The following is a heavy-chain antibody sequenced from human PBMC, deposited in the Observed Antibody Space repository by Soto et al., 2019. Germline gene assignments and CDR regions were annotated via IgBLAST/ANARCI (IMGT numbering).Heavy chain of an antibody. CDR3: AREEQAGYYDSSGYPYYYYYGMDV. J-gene: IGHJ6*02. CDR1: GFTFSSYG. V-gene: IGHV3-33*01. D-gene: IGHD3-22*01. CDR2: IWYDGSNK. Sequence: GGSLRLSCAASGFTFSSYGMHWVRQAPGKGLEWVAVIWYDGSNKYYADSVKGRFTISRDNSKNTLYLQMNSLRAEDTAVYYCAREEQAGYYDSSGYPYYYYYGMDVWGQGTTVTVSS.